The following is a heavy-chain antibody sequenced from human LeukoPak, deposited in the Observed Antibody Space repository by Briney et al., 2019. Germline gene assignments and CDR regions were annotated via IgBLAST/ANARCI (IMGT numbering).Heavy chain of an antibody. CDR3: TRVRGTYNWFDP. CDR2: IDKKDNLYAY. Sequence: PGGSLKLSCAASGFTFSGSAVHWVRQSSGKGLEWVGHIDKKDNLYAYAYAESVKGRFTISRDDSKDTAFLHMDSLKTEDTALYYCTRVRGTYNWFDPWGQGTLVTVSS. J-gene: IGHJ5*02. D-gene: IGHD3-22*01. V-gene: IGHV3-73*01. CDR1: GFTFSGSA.